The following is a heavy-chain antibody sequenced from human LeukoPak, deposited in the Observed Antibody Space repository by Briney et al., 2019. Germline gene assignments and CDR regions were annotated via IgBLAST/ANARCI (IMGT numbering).Heavy chain of an antibody. J-gene: IGHJ6*03. Sequence: SETLSLTCTVSGGSISSSSYYWGWIRQPPGKGLEWIGYIYYSGSTNYNPSLKSRVTISVDTSKNQFSLKLSSVTAADTAVYYCARVTRNYYYYMDVWGKGTTVTVSS. D-gene: IGHD2-21*02. CDR2: IYYSGST. CDR3: ARVTRNYYYYMDV. CDR1: GGSISSSSYY. V-gene: IGHV4-61*05.